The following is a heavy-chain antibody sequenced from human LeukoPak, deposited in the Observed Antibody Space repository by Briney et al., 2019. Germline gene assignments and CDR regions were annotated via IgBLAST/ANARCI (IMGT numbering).Heavy chain of an antibody. V-gene: IGHV4-30-4*01. Sequence: PSETLSLTCTVSGGSIRSGDYYWSWLRQAPGKTLEWIGYIYYSGSTYLNPSLKSRVSMSVDMSKSQFSLTVNSVTAADTAVYFCARGPYCSGGTCYPLDSWGQGTLVTVSS. CDR1: GGSIRSGDYY. CDR3: ARGPYCSGGTCYPLDS. CDR2: IYYSGST. D-gene: IGHD2-15*01. J-gene: IGHJ5*01.